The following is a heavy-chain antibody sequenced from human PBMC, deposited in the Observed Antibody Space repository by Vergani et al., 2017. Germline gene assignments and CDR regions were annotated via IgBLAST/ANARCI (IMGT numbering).Heavy chain of an antibody. V-gene: IGHV3-49*04. D-gene: IGHD6-6*01. CDR2: IRSKAYGGTT. Sequence: EVQLVESGGGLVQPGRSLRLSCTASGFTFCDYAMSWVRQAPGKGLEWVGFIRSKAYGGTTEYAASVKGRFTISRDDSKSIAYLQMNSLKTEDTAVYYCTISSIAARHHQYYYYGMDVWGQGTTVTVSS. CDR1: GFTFCDYA. CDR3: TISSIAARHHQYYYYGMDV. J-gene: IGHJ6*02.